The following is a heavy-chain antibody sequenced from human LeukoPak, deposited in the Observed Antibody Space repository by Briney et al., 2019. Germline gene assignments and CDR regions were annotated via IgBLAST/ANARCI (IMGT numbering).Heavy chain of an antibody. Sequence: SETLSLTCTVSGGSISTYYWSWIRQPPGKGLEWIGYIYYSGSTNYNPSLKSRVTISIDTSKNQFSLKLTSVTAADTAIFYCASGYFVHTFDFWGQGTLDTVSS. CDR2: IYYSGST. J-gene: IGHJ4*02. CDR3: ASGYFVHTFDF. CDR1: GGSISTYY. D-gene: IGHD2-2*03. V-gene: IGHV4-59*08.